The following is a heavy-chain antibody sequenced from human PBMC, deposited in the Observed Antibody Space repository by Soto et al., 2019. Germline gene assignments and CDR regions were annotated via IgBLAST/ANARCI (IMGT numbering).Heavy chain of an antibody. V-gene: IGHV1-18*01. CDR1: GYTFTSYG. CDR2: ISAYNGNT. Sequence: QVQLVPSGAEVKKPGASVTVSCKASGYTFTSYGISWVRQAPGQGLEWMGWISAYNGNTKYAQKLQGRVTMTTDTSTSKAYMEVGCLRSDDTAVYYCARDLAVGLVDYWGQGTLVTVSS. J-gene: IGHJ4*02. D-gene: IGHD6-19*01. CDR3: ARDLAVGLVDY.